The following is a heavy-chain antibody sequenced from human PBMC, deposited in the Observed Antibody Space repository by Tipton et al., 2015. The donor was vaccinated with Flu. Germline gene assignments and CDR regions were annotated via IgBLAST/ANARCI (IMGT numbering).Heavy chain of an antibody. V-gene: IGHV4-34*01. CDR3: ARDRGDYYYYMDV. Sequence: TLSLTCAVYGGSFSGYYWSWIRQPPGKGLEWIGEINHSGSTNYNPSLKSRVTISVDTSKNQFSLKLSSVTAADTAVYYCARDRGDYYYYMDVWGKGTTVTVSS. D-gene: IGHD3-10*01. J-gene: IGHJ6*03. CDR2: INHSGST. CDR1: GGSFSGYY.